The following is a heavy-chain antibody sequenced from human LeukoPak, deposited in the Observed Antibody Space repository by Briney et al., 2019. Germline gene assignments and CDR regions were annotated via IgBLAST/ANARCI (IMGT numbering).Heavy chain of an antibody. CDR1: GDSISNFY. CDR2: IYTSGST. D-gene: IGHD6-13*01. CDR3: ARDVVAAPGTWDY. J-gene: IGHJ4*02. V-gene: IGHV4-4*07. Sequence: PSETLSLTCTVSGDSISNFYWSWIRQPAGEGLEWIGRIYTSGSTNYNPSLKSRVTMSVDTSKNQFSLKLSSVTAAGTAVYYCARDVVAAPGTWDYWGQGTLVTVSS.